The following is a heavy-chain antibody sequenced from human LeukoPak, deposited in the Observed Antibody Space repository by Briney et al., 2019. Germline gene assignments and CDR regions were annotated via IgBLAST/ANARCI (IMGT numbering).Heavy chain of an antibody. CDR3: ARDGYQLLSFDY. D-gene: IGHD2-2*01. J-gene: IGHJ4*02. CDR2: ISAYNGNT. V-gene: IGHV1-18*01. Sequence: ASVKVSCKASGYTFTSYGISWVRQAPGQGLEWMGWISAYNGNTNYAQKFQGRVTMTRDTSISTAYMELSRLRSDDTAVYYCARDGYQLLSFDYWGQGTLVTVSS. CDR1: GYTFTSYG.